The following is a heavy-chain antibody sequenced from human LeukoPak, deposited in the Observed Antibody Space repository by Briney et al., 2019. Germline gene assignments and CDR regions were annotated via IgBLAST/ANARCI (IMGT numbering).Heavy chain of an antibody. Sequence: NPSETLSLTCTVSGGSISSYYWSWMRQPAGKGLEWIGRIYTSGSTDYNPSLKSRVTMSVDTSKKQFSLKLRSVTAADTAVYYCARGEWISSSWVNWFDPWGQGTLVTVSS. V-gene: IGHV4-4*07. D-gene: IGHD6-13*01. J-gene: IGHJ5*02. CDR1: GGSISSYY. CDR2: IYTSGST. CDR3: ARGEWISSSWVNWFDP.